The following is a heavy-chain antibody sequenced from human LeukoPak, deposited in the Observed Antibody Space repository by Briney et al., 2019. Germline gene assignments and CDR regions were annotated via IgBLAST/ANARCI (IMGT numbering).Heavy chain of an antibody. J-gene: IGHJ6*02. Sequence: PSETLSLTCTVSSGSISSYYWSWIRQPPGKGLEWIGYIYYSGSTNYNPSLKSRVTISVDTSKNQFSLKLSSVTAADTAVYYCAREVIKQQLASRQYYYGMDVWGQGTTVTVSS. D-gene: IGHD6-13*01. CDR2: IYYSGST. CDR1: SGSISSYY. V-gene: IGHV4-59*01. CDR3: AREVIKQQLASRQYYYGMDV.